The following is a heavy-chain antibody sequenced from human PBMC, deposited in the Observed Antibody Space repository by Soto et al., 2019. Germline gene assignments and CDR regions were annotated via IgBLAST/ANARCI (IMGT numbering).Heavy chain of an antibody. D-gene: IGHD6-13*01. V-gene: IGHV3-48*02. CDR1: GFTFSSFH. CDR3: ARVVGSIPQGYYYAMDV. CDR2: ITSSSDTI. Sequence: PGGSLRLSCAASGFTFSSFHMNWVRQAPGRGLEWVAYITSSSDTIYYSDSVKGRFTISRDNGKNSLFLQMNSLRDEDTAVYYCARVVGSIPQGYYYAMDVWGQGNTVTVSS. J-gene: IGHJ6*02.